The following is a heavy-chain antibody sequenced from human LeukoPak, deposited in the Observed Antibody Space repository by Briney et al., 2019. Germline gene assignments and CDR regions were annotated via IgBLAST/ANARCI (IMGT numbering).Heavy chain of an antibody. CDR2: IDPDSGGS. CDR1: GYSFSGYY. J-gene: IGHJ3*02. Sequence: ASVKVSCKASGYSFSGYYMHWVRQAPGQGLEWVGWIDPDSGGSNNAQKFQGRVTMTRDTSISTAYMELSRLRPDDTAVYYCAALSRDDAFDIWGQGTMVTVSS. CDR3: AALSRDDAFDI. V-gene: IGHV1-2*02.